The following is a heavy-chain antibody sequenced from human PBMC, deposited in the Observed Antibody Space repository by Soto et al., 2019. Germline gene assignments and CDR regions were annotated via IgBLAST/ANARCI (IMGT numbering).Heavy chain of an antibody. CDR2: IRSEAYSFAT. V-gene: IGHV3-73*01. CDR3: ARGYCSSTSCYLDY. D-gene: IGHD2-2*01. Sequence: GGSLRLSCAASGFPFSGSAVHWVRQASGKGLEWVGRIRSEAYSFATAYAASVNGRFTISRDDSKNTAYLQMNSLKTEDTAVYYCARGYCSSTSCYLDYWGQGTQVTVSS. CDR1: GFPFSGSA. J-gene: IGHJ4*02.